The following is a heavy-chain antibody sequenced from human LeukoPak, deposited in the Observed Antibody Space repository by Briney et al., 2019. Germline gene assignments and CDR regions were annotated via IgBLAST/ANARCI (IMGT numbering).Heavy chain of an antibody. J-gene: IGHJ6*04. CDR1: GFTFSSYS. CDR2: ISSSSSYI. Sequence: GGSLRLSCAASGFTFSSYSMNWVRQAPGKGLEWVSSISSSSSYIYYADSVKGRFTISRDNAKNSLYLQMNSLRDEDTAVYYCARSLFLTAVAATAPRYYYYYGMDVWGKGTTVTVSS. V-gene: IGHV3-21*01. D-gene: IGHD6-19*01. CDR3: ARSLFLTAVAATAPRYYYYYGMDV.